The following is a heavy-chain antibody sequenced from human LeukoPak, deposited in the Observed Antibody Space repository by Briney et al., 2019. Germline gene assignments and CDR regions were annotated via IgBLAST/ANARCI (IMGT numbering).Heavy chain of an antibody. CDR1: GYTFTGYY. D-gene: IGHD3-22*01. J-gene: IGHJ1*01. CDR2: IIPILGIA. Sequence: SVKVSCKASGYTFTGYYMHWVRQAPGQGLEWMGRIIPILGIANYAQKFQGRVTITADKSTSTAYMELSSLRSEDTAVYYCARPANYYDSLEYFQHWGQGTLVTVSS. V-gene: IGHV1-69*02. CDR3: ARPANYYDSLEYFQH.